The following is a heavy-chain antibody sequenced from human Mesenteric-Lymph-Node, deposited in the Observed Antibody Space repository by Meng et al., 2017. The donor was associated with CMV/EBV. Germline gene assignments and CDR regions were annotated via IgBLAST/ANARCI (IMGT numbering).Heavy chain of an antibody. V-gene: IGHV4-59*01. Sequence: SETLSLTCTVSDCSISSYYWNWIPQPPGKGLEWIGYIYYSGSTNYNPSLKSRVTISVDTSKNQFSLKLSSVTAADTAMYYCARGYDSSGYSRGRYYGMDVWGQGTTVTVSS. J-gene: IGHJ6*02. D-gene: IGHD3-22*01. CDR3: ARGYDSSGYSRGRYYGMDV. CDR1: DCSISSYY. CDR2: IYYSGST.